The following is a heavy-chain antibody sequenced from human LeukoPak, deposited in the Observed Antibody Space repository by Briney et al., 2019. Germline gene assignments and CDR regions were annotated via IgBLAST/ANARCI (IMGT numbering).Heavy chain of an antibody. CDR1: GGTLSSYA. V-gene: IGHV1-69*04. CDR3: ASGTRRYSGYDLCY. J-gene: IGHJ4*02. Sequence: GASVKVSCKASGGTLSSYAISWVRQAPGQGLEWMGRIIPILGIANYAQKFQGRVTITADKSTSTAYMELSSLRSEDTAVYYCASGTRRYSGYDLCYWGQGTLVTVSS. CDR2: IIPILGIA. D-gene: IGHD5-12*01.